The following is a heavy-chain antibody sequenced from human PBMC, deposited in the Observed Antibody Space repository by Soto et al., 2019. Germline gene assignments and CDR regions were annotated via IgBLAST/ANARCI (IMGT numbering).Heavy chain of an antibody. Sequence: QVQLQESGPGLVKSSETLSLICFVSGEALGSGQSYWNWIRQAPGKGLEWIGQTFVTGATKYSASLKSRVTMSVDTSKGQVSLPLTSVTAADSATYFCARGQSDSAGSSFGRRMDVWGQGTTVTVSS. CDR3: ARGQSDSAGSSFGRRMDV. D-gene: IGHD3-10*01. V-gene: IGHV4-61*01. CDR2: TFVTGAT. J-gene: IGHJ6*02. CDR1: GEALGSGQSY.